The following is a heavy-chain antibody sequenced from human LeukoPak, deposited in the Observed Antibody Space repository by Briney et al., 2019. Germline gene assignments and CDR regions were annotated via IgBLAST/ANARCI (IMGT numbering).Heavy chain of an antibody. V-gene: IGHV3-23*01. CDR1: GFTFSSYA. Sequence: GGSLRLSCAASGFTFSSYAMSWVRQAPGKGLEWVSAISGSGGSTYYADSVKGRFTISRDNAKNSLYLQMNSLRAEDTAVYYCARDPGQTTNDGKDYWGQGTLVTVSS. CDR3: ARDPGQTTNDGKDY. CDR2: ISGSGGST. D-gene: IGHD1-1*01. J-gene: IGHJ4*02.